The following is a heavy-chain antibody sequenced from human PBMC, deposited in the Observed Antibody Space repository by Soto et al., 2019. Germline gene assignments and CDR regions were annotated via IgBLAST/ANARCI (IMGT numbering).Heavy chain of an antibody. CDR3: ARCTVDTIVSSGWCNWFHP. CDR2: VSESGATT. V-gene: IGHV3-23*01. CDR1: GYIFSNYA. Sequence: EVQLLESGGGLEQPGGSLRLSCVASGYIFSNYAMSWVRQAPGKGLEWVSAVSESGATTYYTDSVRGRFTISRDNSKRTLYLQVNSLRADDTAIYFCARCTVDTIVSSGWCNWFHPWGQGTLVTVSS. D-gene: IGHD6-19*01. J-gene: IGHJ5*02.